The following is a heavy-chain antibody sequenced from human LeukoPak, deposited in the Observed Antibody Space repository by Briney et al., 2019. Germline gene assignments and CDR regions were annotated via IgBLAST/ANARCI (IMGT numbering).Heavy chain of an antibody. CDR2: IFPSDSDT. CDR1: GYSFISNW. D-gene: IGHD3-10*01. CDR3: ARLSGRGLDY. V-gene: IGHV5-51*01. Sequence: GESLKISCKGYGYSFISNWIVWVRQMPGKGLEWMGTIFPSDSDTRYSPSFQGRVIISDDKSIDTAYLQWSSLKASDTAVYYCARLSGRGLDYWGQGTLVTVSS. J-gene: IGHJ4*02.